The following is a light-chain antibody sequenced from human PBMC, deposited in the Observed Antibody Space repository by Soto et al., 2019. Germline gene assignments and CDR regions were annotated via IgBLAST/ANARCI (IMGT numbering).Light chain of an antibody. J-gene: IGLJ3*02. CDR3: ASWDDSRRWV. CDR2: KTN. CDR1: SPNIGSQF. Sequence: QSVLPQPPAASGTPGQRVTISCFGSSPNIGSQFVYWYQQLPGAAPKLLIYKTNQRPPGVPDRFSGSKSGASASLAISGLRTEDEADYYCASWDDSRRWVFGGGTKLTVL. V-gene: IGLV1-47*01.